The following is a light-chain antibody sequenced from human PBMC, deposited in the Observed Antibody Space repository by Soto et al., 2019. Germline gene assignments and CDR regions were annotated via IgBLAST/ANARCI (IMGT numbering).Light chain of an antibody. CDR3: QQLHDYPIT. CDR2: DVS. J-gene: IGKJ5*01. CDR1: QSISYW. V-gene: IGKV1-5*01. Sequence: DIQMTQSPSTLSASVGDRVTITCRASQSISYWLAWYQQKPGKAPNLLIYDVSNLESGVPSRFSGSASGTEFTLTISSLQPEDFATYYCQQLHDYPITFGQGTRLEIK.